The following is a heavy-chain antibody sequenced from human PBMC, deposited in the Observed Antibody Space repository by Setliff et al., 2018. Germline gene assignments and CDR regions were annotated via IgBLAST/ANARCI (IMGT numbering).Heavy chain of an antibody. D-gene: IGHD5-18*01. CDR3: AREGVDTRSSTDYRYYMDV. V-gene: IGHV1-69*05. J-gene: IGHJ6*03. CDR2: TIPMFGST. CDR1: GDTFSNYG. Sequence: SVKVSCKASGDTFSNYGISWVRQAPGQGLEWMGGTIPMFGSTSYAQKFQDRVTIITDESTSTAYMELRSLRTEDTAVYYCAREGVDTRSSTDYRYYMDVWGKGTTVTVSS.